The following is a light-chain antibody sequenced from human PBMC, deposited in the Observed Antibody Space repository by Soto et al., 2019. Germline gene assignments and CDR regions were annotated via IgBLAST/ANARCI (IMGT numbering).Light chain of an antibody. CDR3: SSYADSNNLI. CDR2: EVT. J-gene: IGLJ2*01. Sequence: QSALTQPPSASGSPGQSVTISCTGTSSDVDTYNYVSWYQQHPGKAPKLIIYEVTERPSGVPDRSSGSTSGNTASLTVSGLQAEDEADYYCSSYADSNNLIFGGGTKLTVL. CDR1: SSDVDTYNY. V-gene: IGLV2-8*01.